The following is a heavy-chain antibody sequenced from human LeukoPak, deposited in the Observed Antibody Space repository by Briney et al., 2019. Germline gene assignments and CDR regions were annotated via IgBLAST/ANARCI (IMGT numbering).Heavy chain of an antibody. CDR2: IGASGADT. J-gene: IGHJ3*01. CDR3: ARRPRDTSGYYLGAFHD. D-gene: IGHD3-22*01. Sequence: GGSLRLSCAASGFTFTDYAMTWVRQAPGKGLEWVSVIGASGADTYYSDSVKGRFTVSRDNSQNTLFLHMSSLRAEDTAVYFCARRPRDTSGYYLGAFHDWGQGTTVTVSS. CDR1: GFTFTDYA. V-gene: IGHV3-23*01.